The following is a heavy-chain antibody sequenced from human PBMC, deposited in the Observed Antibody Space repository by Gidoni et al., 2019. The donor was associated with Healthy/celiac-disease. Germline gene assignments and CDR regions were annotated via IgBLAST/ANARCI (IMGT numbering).Heavy chain of an antibody. CDR1: GFTFSSDG. Sequence: QVQLVESGGGVVQPGRSLRLSCAASGFTFSSDGMHWVRQAPGKGLEWVAVIAYDGSNKYYADSVKGRFTISRDNSKNTLYLQMNSLRAEDTAVYYCAKDGTYYYGPGDGMDVWGQGTTVTVSS. D-gene: IGHD3-10*01. J-gene: IGHJ6*02. CDR3: AKDGTYYYGPGDGMDV. CDR2: IAYDGSNK. V-gene: IGHV3-30*18.